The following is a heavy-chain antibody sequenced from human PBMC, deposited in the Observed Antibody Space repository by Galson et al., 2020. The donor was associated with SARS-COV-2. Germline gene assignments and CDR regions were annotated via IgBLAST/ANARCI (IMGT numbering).Heavy chain of an antibody. CDR3: ARVWAGNSYGNYGMDV. CDR2: ISSSGSYI. Sequence: NSGGSLRLSCAASGFPFSSFGMNWVRQAPGKGLEWVSSISSSGSYIYYADSVKGRFTISRDNAKNSLYLQMNGLRAEDTAVYYCARVWAGNSYGNYGMDVWGQGTTVTVSS. J-gene: IGHJ6*02. V-gene: IGHV3-21*06. CDR1: GFPFSSFG. D-gene: IGHD5-18*01.